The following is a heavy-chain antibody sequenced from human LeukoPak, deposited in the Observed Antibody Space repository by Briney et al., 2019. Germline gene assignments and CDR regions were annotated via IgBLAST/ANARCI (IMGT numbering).Heavy chain of an antibody. D-gene: IGHD3-3*01. Sequence: SETLSLTCTVSGYSISNGYYWGWIRQPPGKGLEWVGSIYHRGSTYYNPSLTSRVTISLDRSKKKFSLKLTSVTAADTAVYSCARGAEYYAIWRGYAGYSDYWGQGISVTVSS. CDR3: ARGAEYYAIWRGYAGYSDY. CDR2: IYHRGST. CDR1: GYSISNGYY. J-gene: IGHJ4*02. V-gene: IGHV4-38-2*02.